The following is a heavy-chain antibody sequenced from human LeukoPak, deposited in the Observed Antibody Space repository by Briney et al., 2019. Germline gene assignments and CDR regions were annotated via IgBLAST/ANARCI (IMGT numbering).Heavy chain of an antibody. CDR3: ARDDPRTTNYGMDV. J-gene: IGHJ6*04. Sequence: SETLSLTCTVSGGSISSYYWSWIRQPPGKGLEWSGYIYYSGSTNYNPSLTSRVTISVDTSKNQLSLKLSSVTAADTAVYYCARDDPRTTNYGMDVWGKGTTVTVSS. D-gene: IGHD1-1*01. CDR2: IYYSGST. CDR1: GGSISSYY. V-gene: IGHV4-59*01.